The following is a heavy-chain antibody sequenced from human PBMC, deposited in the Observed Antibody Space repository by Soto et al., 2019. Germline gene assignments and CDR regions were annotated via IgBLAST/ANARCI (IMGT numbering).Heavy chain of an antibody. CDR3: AGGGGGSGSYDFDY. Sequence: QVQLVQSGAEVKKPGASVKVSCKASGYTFTSYDINWVRQATGQGLEWMGWMNPNSGNTGYAQKFQGRVTMTRNTSISKAYMEVGSVRSGDTAVYYGAGGGGGSGSYDFDYWGQGTLVTVSS. V-gene: IGHV1-8*01. D-gene: IGHD1-26*01. J-gene: IGHJ4*02. CDR2: MNPNSGNT. CDR1: GYTFTSYD.